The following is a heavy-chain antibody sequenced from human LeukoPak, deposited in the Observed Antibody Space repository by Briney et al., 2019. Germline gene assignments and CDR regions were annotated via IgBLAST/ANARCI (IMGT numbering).Heavy chain of an antibody. Sequence: GGSLRLSCAASGFTFDDYTMHWVRQAPGKGLEWVSLIFWDGTGTYYADSVKGRFTISRDNSKNSLYLQMNSLRTEDTALYYCAKSQADYGAYSPNFDYWGQGTLVTVSS. V-gene: IGHV3-43*01. J-gene: IGHJ4*02. CDR2: IFWDGTGT. CDR1: GFTFDDYT. CDR3: AKSQADYGAYSPNFDY. D-gene: IGHD4-17*01.